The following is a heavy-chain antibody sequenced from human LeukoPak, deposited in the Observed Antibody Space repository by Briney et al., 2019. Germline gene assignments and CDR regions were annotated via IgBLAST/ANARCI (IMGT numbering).Heavy chain of an antibody. D-gene: IGHD3-10*01. V-gene: IGHV3-23*01. Sequence: GGSLRLSCAASGFTFSSYAMSWVRQAPGKGLEWVSAISGSGGGTYYADSVKGRFTISRDNSKNTLYLQMNSLRAEDTAVYYCARGSDSGSHYNRGDYWGQGTLVTVSS. CDR2: ISGSGGGT. CDR1: GFTFSSYA. J-gene: IGHJ4*02. CDR3: ARGSDSGSHYNRGDY.